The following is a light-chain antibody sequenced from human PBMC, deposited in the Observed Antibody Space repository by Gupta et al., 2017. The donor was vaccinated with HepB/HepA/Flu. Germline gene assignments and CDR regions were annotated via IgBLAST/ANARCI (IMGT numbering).Light chain of an antibody. CDR2: WAS. Sequence: DIVMSQSPDSLAVSLGERATITCKSSQTVFSSENRKNFLAWYQQKPGQPPRLLIYWASTRDSGVTDRFSGSGSGTEFTLTISSLQAEDVAVYFWQQYSRSPLSFGQGTKVEIK. J-gene: IGKJ2*03. V-gene: IGKV4-1*01. CDR3: QQYSRSPLS. CDR1: QTVFSSENRKNF.